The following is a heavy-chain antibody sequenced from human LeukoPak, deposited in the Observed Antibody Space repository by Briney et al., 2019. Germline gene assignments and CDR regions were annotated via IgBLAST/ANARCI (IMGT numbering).Heavy chain of an antibody. Sequence: GESLKISCKGSGYSFINYWIAWVRHMPGKGVAWMGIIYPGDSTPRYSPSIQGQVTFSADKSINTAYLQWSSLKASDNAMYYCARHEDGGTYTYWGQGTLVTVSS. CDR2: IYPGDSTP. CDR1: GYSFINYW. V-gene: IGHV5-51*01. J-gene: IGHJ4*02. CDR3: ARHEDGGTYTY. D-gene: IGHD4-11*01.